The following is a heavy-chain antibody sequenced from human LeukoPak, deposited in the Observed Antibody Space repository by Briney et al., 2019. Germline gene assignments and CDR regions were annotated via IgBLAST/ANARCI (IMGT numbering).Heavy chain of an antibody. D-gene: IGHD6-19*01. CDR3: ARDGRYSSGRFDY. CDR1: GRSMSSYY. CDR2: IYTSGST. J-gene: IGHJ4*02. V-gene: IGHV4-4*07. Sequence: PSETLSLTCTVSGRSMSSYYWSWIRQPAGKGLEWIGRIYTSGSTNYNPSLKSRVTISVDKSKNQFSLKLSSVTAADPAVSYCARDGRYSSGRFDYGGQGTLVTVSS.